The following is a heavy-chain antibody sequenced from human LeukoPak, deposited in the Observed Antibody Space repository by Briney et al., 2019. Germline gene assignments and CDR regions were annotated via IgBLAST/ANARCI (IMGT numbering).Heavy chain of an antibody. CDR1: GFTFNSYS. D-gene: IGHD3-10*01. CDR2: ISGSNSYI. V-gene: IGHV3-21*01. CDR3: ARFGSGSFYYYYYMDV. J-gene: IGHJ6*03. Sequence: PGGSLGLSCAASGFTFNSYSMNWVRQAPGKGLEWVSSISGSNSYIYYADSMKGRFTISRDNAKNSLYLQMNSLRAEDTAVYYCARFGSGSFYYYYYMDVWGKGTTVTVSS.